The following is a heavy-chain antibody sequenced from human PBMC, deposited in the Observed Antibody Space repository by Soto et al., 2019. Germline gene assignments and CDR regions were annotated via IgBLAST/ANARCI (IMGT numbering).Heavy chain of an antibody. CDR1: GFTFSSYA. CDR3: AKSRGFDFWRPDY. V-gene: IGHV3-23*01. J-gene: IGHJ4*02. Sequence: GGSLRLSCAASGFTFSSYAMSWVRQAPGKGLEWVSAISGGGDITHYADSMKGRFTISRDNSKNTLYLQMNSLRVEDAAIYYCAKSRGFDFWRPDYWGQGTLVTVSS. D-gene: IGHD3-3*01. CDR2: ISGGGDIT.